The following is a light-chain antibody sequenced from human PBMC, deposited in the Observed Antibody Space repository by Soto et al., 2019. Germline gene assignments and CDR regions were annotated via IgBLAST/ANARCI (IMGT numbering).Light chain of an antibody. CDR2: EVS. CDR3: SSSTSSNTLV. Sequence: QSALTQPASVSGAPGQSITISCTGTSSDVGAYNDVSWYQQHPVKAPKLMIFEVSDRPSGVSNRFYGSKSGNTASLTISGLQAEDEADYYCSSSTSSNTLVFGGGTKVTVL. V-gene: IGLV2-14*01. J-gene: IGLJ2*01. CDR1: SSDVGAYND.